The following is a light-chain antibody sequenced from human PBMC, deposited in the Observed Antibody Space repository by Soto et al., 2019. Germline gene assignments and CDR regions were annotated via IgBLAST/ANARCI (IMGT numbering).Light chain of an antibody. CDR2: DAS. CDR1: QTVGRF. V-gene: IGKV3-11*01. J-gene: IGKJ5*01. CDR3: QQRLNWPIT. Sequence: DIVLTQSPATLSLSPGDRVTLSCRASQTVGRFLSWYQHSPGQGPRLLVYDASNRATGVPARFSGSGSETDFTLTISGLEPEDFAVYYCQQRLNWPITFGQGTRLEIK.